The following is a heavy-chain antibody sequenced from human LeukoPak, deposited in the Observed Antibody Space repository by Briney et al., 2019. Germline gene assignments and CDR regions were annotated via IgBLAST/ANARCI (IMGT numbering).Heavy chain of an antibody. CDR1: GFTLSSYW. D-gene: IGHD1-26*01. CDR2: INSDGSST. V-gene: IGHV3-74*01. J-gene: IGHJ5*02. CDR3: ARDAGSSQRRAPTAWFDP. Sequence: PGGSLRLSCAASGFTLSSYWMHWVRQAPGKGLVWVSRINSDGSSTSYADSVKGRFTFSRDNAKNTLYLQMNSLRAEVTAVYYCARDAGSSQRRAPTAWFDPWGQGTLVTVSS.